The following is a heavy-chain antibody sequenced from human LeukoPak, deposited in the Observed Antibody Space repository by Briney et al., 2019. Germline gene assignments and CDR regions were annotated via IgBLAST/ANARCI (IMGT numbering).Heavy chain of an antibody. Sequence: GASVKVSCKASGYTFTSYGISWVRQAPGQGLEWMGWISAYNGNTNYAQKLQGRVTMTTDTSTSTAYMELRSLRSDDTAVYYCASTVTRDYGGYFDYWGQGTLVTVSS. D-gene: IGHD4/OR15-4a*01. CDR2: ISAYNGNT. J-gene: IGHJ4*02. CDR3: ASTVTRDYGGYFDY. CDR1: GYTFTSYG. V-gene: IGHV1-18*01.